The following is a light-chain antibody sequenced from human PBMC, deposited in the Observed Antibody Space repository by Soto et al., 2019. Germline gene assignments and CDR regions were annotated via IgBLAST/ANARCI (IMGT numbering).Light chain of an antibody. Sequence: QSALTQPASVSGSTGQSLTISCTGTSSDVGTYNLVSWYQQHPGKAPRLLIFEVNKWPSGVYNRFSGSKSGNTASLTISGLQAGDEADYYCCSYAGANTLVFGGGTKVTVL. CDR2: EVN. V-gene: IGLV2-23*02. CDR3: CSYAGANTLV. J-gene: IGLJ2*01. CDR1: SSDVGTYNL.